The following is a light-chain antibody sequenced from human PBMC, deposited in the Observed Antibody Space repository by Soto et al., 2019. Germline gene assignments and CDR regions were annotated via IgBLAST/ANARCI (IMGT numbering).Light chain of an antibody. Sequence: QSALTQPASVSGSPGQSITISCTGTNNDIGGYNYVSWYQQHARRAPKLVINDVSSRPSGISDRFSGSKSGNTASLTIAGLQDDDEANYYCSSYTITRTILVGGGTKLTVL. CDR3: SSYTITRTIL. CDR2: DVS. V-gene: IGLV2-14*03. J-gene: IGLJ2*01. CDR1: NNDIGGYNY.